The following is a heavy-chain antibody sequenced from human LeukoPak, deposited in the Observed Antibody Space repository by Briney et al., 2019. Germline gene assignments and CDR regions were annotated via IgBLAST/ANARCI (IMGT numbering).Heavy chain of an antibody. CDR1: GFTFSDYY. CDR3: ARTSIAARHFDY. Sequence: GGSLRLSRAASGFTFSDYYMSWIRQAPGKGLEWVSYISSSGSTIYYADSVKGRFTISRDNAKNSLYLQMNSLRAEDTAVYYCARTSIAARHFDYWGQGTLVTVSS. J-gene: IGHJ4*02. D-gene: IGHD6-6*01. V-gene: IGHV3-11*04. CDR2: ISSSGSTI.